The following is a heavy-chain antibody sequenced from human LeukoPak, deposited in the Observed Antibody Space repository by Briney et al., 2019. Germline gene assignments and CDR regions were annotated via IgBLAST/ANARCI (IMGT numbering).Heavy chain of an antibody. V-gene: IGHV1-2*02. CDR3: ARDMERSSGFE. Sequence: ASVKVSCKASGYTFTCYYLHWVRQAPGQGREWMGWINPKSGGTASAQQFQGRVTMTRDTSISTAYMEVSRLTSDDTAVYYCARDMERSSGFEWGQGTLVTVSS. J-gene: IGHJ4*02. CDR2: INPKSGGT. D-gene: IGHD6-19*01. CDR1: GYTFTCYY.